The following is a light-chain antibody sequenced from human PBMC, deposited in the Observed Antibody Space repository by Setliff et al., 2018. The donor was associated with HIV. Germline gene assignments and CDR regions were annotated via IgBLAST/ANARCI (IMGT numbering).Light chain of an antibody. CDR1: SFNIGSNY. J-gene: IGLJ1*01. CDR2: RDD. V-gene: IGLV1-47*01. CDR3: ASWDDTLNSFV. Sequence: QSALTQPPSASGTPGQRVAISCSGASFNIGSNYVYWYQQLPGMAPKLLIHRDDQRPSGAPDRFSGSKSGSSASLVISGLRSEDDADYYCASWDDTLNSFVFGTGTKVTVL.